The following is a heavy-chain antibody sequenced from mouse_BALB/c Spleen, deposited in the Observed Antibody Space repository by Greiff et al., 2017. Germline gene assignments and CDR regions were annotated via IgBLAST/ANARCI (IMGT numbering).Heavy chain of an antibody. J-gene: IGHJ1*01. CDR1: GFTFSSFG. D-gene: IGHD4-1*01. CDR3: ARSAGTGYVDV. Sequence: EVKLVESGGGLVQPGGSRKLSCAASGFTFSSFGMHWVRQAPEKGLEWVAYISSGSSTIYYADTVKGRFTISRDNPKNTLFLQMTSLRSEDTAMYYCARSAGTGYVDVWGAGTTVTVSS. V-gene: IGHV5-17*02. CDR2: ISSGSSTI.